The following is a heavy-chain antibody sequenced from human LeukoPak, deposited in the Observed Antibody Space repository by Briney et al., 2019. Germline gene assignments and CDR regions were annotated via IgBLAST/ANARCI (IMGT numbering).Heavy chain of an antibody. CDR1: GGSISSNSYY. CDR2: IYAGGST. J-gene: IGHJ4*02. Sequence: SQTLSLTCTVSGGSISSNSYYWSWIRQPAGKGLEWIGRIYAGGSTNYNPPLKSRVTISIDTSKHQFSLKLTSVTAADTAVYYCARAQRWLQFDYWGQGTLVTVSS. D-gene: IGHD5-24*01. V-gene: IGHV4-61*02. CDR3: ARAQRWLQFDY.